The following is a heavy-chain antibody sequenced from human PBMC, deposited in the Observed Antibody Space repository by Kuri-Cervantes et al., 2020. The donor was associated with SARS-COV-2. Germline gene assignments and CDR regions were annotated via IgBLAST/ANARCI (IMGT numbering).Heavy chain of an antibody. D-gene: IGHD2-2*01. Sequence: SVKVSCKASGYTFTGYYMHWVRQAPGQGLEWMGRIIPILGTANYAQKFQGRVTITADKSTSTAYMELSSLRSEDTAVYYCARGDIVVVPRPYYYYMDVWGKGTTVTVSS. J-gene: IGHJ6*03. CDR2: IIPILGTA. CDR3: ARGDIVVVPRPYYYYMDV. CDR1: GYTFTGYY. V-gene: IGHV1-69*08.